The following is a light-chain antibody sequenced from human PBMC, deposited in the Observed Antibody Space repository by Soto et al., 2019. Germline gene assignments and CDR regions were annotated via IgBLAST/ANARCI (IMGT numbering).Light chain of an antibody. Sequence: DIVMTQFPDSLAVSLGERATINCKSSQSVLSGSNTKNYLAWYQKKPGQPPNLLIYWASTREFGVPDRFSGSGSGTDFTHTISNLQAEDVAVYYCQQYYGIPPPFGGGTKVDIK. CDR2: WAS. J-gene: IGKJ4*01. CDR3: QQYYGIPPP. CDR1: QSVLSGSNTKNY. V-gene: IGKV4-1*01.